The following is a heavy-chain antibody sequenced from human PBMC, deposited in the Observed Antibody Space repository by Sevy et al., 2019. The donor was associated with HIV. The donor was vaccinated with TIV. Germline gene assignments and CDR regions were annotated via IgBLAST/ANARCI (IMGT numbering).Heavy chain of an antibody. CDR2: INHSGST. J-gene: IGHJ4*02. V-gene: IGHV4-34*01. CDR1: GGSFSGYY. D-gene: IGHD6-13*01. CDR3: ARTAYSSSWYVDY. Sequence: SETLSLTCAVYGGSFSGYYWSWIRQPPGKGLEWIGEINHSGSTNYNPSLKSRVTISVDTSKNQFSLNLSSVTAADTAVYYCARTAYSSSWYVDYWGQGTLVTVSS.